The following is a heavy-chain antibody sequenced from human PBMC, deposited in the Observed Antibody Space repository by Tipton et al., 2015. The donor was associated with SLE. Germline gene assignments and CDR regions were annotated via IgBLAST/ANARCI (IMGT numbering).Heavy chain of an antibody. D-gene: IGHD3-9*01. V-gene: IGHV4-39*07. CDR3: AREARTYYDILTGYSTGAFDI. CDR2: INHSGST. Sequence: TLSLTCTVSGASISASIYYWGWIRQPPGKGLEWIGEINHSGSTNYNPSLKSRVTISVDTSKNQFSLKLNSVTAADTAVYYCAREARTYYDILTGYSTGAFDIWGQGTMVTVSS. CDR1: GASISASIYY. J-gene: IGHJ3*02.